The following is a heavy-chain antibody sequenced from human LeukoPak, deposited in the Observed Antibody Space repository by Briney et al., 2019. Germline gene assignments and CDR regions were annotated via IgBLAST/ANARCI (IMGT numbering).Heavy chain of an antibody. CDR2: ISGSGGST. D-gene: IGHD3-16*01. CDR1: GFTVSSNY. Sequence: PGGSLRLSCAASGFTVSSNYMSWVRQAPGKGLEWVSAISGSGGSTYYADSVKGRFTISRDNSKNTLYLQMNSLRAEDTAVYYCAKGNYVLTQMDVWGKGTTVTVSS. J-gene: IGHJ6*04. CDR3: AKGNYVLTQMDV. V-gene: IGHV3-23*01.